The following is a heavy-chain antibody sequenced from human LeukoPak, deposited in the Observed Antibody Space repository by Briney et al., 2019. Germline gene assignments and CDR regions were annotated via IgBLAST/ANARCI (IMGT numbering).Heavy chain of an antibody. CDR3: ARGFFYGSRGYSDAFDI. CDR1: GGSISNYY. CDR2: FYSSGSP. Sequence: SETLSPTCNVSGGSISNYYWSWIRQPAGRGLEWIGRFYSSGSPNYNPSLKSRLTMSVDTSKSQFSLKLSSVTAADTAVYFCARGFFYGSRGYSDAFDIWGQGTMVTVSS. D-gene: IGHD3-22*01. J-gene: IGHJ3*02. V-gene: IGHV4-4*07.